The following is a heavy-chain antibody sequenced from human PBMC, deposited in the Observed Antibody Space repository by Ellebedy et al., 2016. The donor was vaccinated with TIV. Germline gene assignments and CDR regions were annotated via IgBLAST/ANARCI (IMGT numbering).Heavy chain of an antibody. J-gene: IGHJ6*02. CDR2: IYSDAAT. V-gene: IGHV3-66*01. Sequence: GESLKISCAASGFTVSSVYVSWVRQAPGKGLEWLSVIYSDAATYYADSVKGRFTISRDNSKNTLYLQMNSLRAEDTAVYYCVRGFRFGMDVWGQGTTVTVSS. CDR1: GFTVSSVY. CDR3: VRGFRFGMDV. D-gene: IGHD3-10*01.